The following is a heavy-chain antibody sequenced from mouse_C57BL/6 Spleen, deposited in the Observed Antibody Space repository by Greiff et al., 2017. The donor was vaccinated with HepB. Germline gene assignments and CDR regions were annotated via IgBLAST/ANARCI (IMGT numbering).Heavy chain of an antibody. Sequence: QVQLKQSGAELVRPGSSVKLSCKASGYTFTSYWMHWVKQRPIQGLEWIGNIDPSDSETHYNQKFKDKATLTVDKSSSTAYMQLSSLTSEDSAVYYFARSGYYYGSSYLYYYAMDDWGQGTSVPDAS. D-gene: IGHD1-1*01. CDR3: ARSGYYYGSSYLYYYAMDD. CDR2: IDPSDSET. CDR1: GYTFTSYW. J-gene: IGHJ4*01. V-gene: IGHV1-52*01.